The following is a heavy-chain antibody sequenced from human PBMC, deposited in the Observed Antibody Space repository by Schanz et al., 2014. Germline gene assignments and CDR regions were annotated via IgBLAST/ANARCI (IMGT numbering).Heavy chain of an antibody. D-gene: IGHD6-6*01. CDR2: IYSGGST. Sequence: EVQLVESGGGLVQPGGSLRLSCAASGFTVSINYMSWVRQDPRKGMEWVSVIYSGGSTYYADSVKGRFTISRDNSKNTLDLQMNSLRAEDTAVYYGARGYSSSMDVWGQGTTVTVSS. CDR1: GFTVSINY. CDR3: ARGYSSSMDV. J-gene: IGHJ6*02. V-gene: IGHV3-66*01.